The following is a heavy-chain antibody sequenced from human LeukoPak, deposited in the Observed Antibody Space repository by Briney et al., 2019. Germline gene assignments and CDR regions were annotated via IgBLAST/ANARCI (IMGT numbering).Heavy chain of an antibody. D-gene: IGHD6-19*01. V-gene: IGHV4-39*01. CDR3: ARAGSSGWYGIQDY. J-gene: IGHJ4*02. CDR1: GGSISSDNYY. CDR2: IYYSGTT. Sequence: SETLSLTCTVSGGSISSDNYYWGWIRQPPGKGLEWIGSIYYSGTTYYNPSLKSRVTISVDTSKNQFSLKLSSVTAADTALYYCARAGSSGWYGIQDYWGQGTLVTVSS.